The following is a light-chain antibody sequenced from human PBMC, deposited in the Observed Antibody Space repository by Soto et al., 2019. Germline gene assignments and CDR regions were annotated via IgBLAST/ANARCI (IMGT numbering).Light chain of an antibody. V-gene: IGKV3-15*01. CDR2: GAS. CDR3: QQYNNWPRT. CDR1: QSVSSN. J-gene: IGKJ1*01. Sequence: EIVMTQSPATLSVSPGERATLSCRASQSVSSNLAWYQQKPGQAPRLLIYGASTRATGIPARFSGSGSGTESTLTISSLQSEYFAVYYCQQYNNWPRTFGQGTKVEIK.